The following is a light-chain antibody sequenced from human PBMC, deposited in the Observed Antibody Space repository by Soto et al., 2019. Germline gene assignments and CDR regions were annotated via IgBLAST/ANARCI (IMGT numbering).Light chain of an antibody. CDR1: NSNIGAGYE. Sequence: QSVLTQPPSVSGAPGQRVIISCTGSNSNIGAGYEVHWFQQLPGTAPKLLIYGNINRPSGVPGRFSGSKSGTSASLAITGLQPEDEADYYCQSYDSSLSVLYVFGTGTKVTVL. V-gene: IGLV1-40*01. CDR2: GNI. J-gene: IGLJ1*01. CDR3: QSYDSSLSVLYV.